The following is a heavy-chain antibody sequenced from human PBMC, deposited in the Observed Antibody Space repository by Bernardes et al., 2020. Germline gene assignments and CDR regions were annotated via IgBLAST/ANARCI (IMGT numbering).Heavy chain of an antibody. CDR1: GFTFSSHT. D-gene: IGHD7-27*01. CDR2: ITSSGNKI. Sequence: GGSLRLSCAASGFTFSSHTMNWVRQAPGKGLEWVASITSSGNKIYYADSVKGRFTVSRDNANNSLYLELNSLRAEDTAVYYCARDLNWGLGYYFDYWGQGTLVTVSS. V-gene: IGHV3-21*01. CDR3: ARDLNWGLGYYFDY. J-gene: IGHJ4*02.